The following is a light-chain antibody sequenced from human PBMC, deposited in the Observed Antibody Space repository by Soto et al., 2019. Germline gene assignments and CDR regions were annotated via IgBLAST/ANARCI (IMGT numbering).Light chain of an antibody. Sequence: PGERVTLSCRASQSVSSSYLAWYQQKPGQAPRLLIYGASSRATGIPDRFSGSGSGTDFTLTISRLEPEDFAAYYCQQYGSSSLTFGPGTKV. CDR1: QSVSSSY. V-gene: IGKV3-20*01. CDR3: QQYGSSSLT. CDR2: GAS. J-gene: IGKJ3*01.